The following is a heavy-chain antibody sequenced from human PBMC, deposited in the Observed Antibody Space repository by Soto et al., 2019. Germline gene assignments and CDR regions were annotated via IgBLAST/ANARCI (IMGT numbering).Heavy chain of an antibody. CDR2: ISNNGINK. Sequence: QVQLVESGGGVVQPGRSLRLSCAASGFTFRTYGMHWVRQAPGKGLEWLAVISNNGINKYYADSVKGRCTISRDNSRDTLFLQMISLRGEDTAIYYCAKVIRADSTSSNFYYYSGLDVWGQGTTVTVSS. J-gene: IGHJ6*02. D-gene: IGHD6-6*01. CDR3: AKVIRADSTSSNFYYYSGLDV. CDR1: GFTFRTYG. V-gene: IGHV3-30*18.